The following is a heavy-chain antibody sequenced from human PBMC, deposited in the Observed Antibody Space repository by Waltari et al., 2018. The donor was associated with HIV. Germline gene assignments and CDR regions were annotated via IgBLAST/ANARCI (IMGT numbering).Heavy chain of an antibody. V-gene: IGHV4-39*01. CDR1: GGSISSSSYY. J-gene: IGHJ4*02. Sequence: QLQLQESGPGLVKPSETLSLTCTVSGGSISSSSYYWGWIRRPPGKGLEWIGSIYYSGSTYYNPSLKSRVTISVDTSKNQFSLKLSSVTAADTAVYYCARVVVVVAATLFDYWGQGTLVTVSS. CDR2: IYYSGST. D-gene: IGHD2-15*01. CDR3: ARVVVVVAATLFDY.